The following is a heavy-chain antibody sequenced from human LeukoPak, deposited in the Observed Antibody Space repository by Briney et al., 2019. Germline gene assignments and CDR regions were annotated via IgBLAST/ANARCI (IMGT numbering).Heavy chain of an antibody. J-gene: IGHJ4*02. Sequence: GGSLRLSCSASGLTFSSFAMFWVRQAPGKGLEYVSGISSDGGRTNYADSVKARFTISRDNSKVTLYLQMTSLRPEDTAIYYCVKDPSGNYFYFDYWGQGTLVTVSS. CDR2: ISSDGGRT. CDR1: GLTFSSFA. CDR3: VKDPSGNYFYFDY. D-gene: IGHD1-26*01. V-gene: IGHV3-64D*09.